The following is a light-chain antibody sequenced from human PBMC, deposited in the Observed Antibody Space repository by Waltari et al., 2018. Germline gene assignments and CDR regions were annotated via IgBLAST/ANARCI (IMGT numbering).Light chain of an antibody. V-gene: IGKV3-15*01. J-gene: IGKJ4*01. CDR1: QSVSSN. CDR2: AAS. CDR3: QQYENSPLT. Sequence: EIVMTQSPATLSVSPGERAALSCRASQSVSSNLVWYQQKPGQAPRLLIYAASTRATGIPARFSGSGSGTDFTLTIGRLEPEDYAVYYCQQYENSPLTFGGGTQVETK.